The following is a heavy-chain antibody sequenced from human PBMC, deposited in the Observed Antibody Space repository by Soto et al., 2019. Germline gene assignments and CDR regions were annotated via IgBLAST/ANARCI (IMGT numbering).Heavy chain of an antibody. CDR2: ISSSSSYI. CDR3: AREAETGTAYYYGMDV. V-gene: IGHV3-21*01. D-gene: IGHD1-1*01. Sequence: GGSLRLSCAASGFTFSSYSMNWVRQAPGKGLEWVSSISSSSSYIYYADSVKGRFTISRDNAKNSLYLQMNSLRAEDTAVYYCAREAETGTAYYYGMDVWGQGTTVTVSS. CDR1: GFTFSSYS. J-gene: IGHJ6*02.